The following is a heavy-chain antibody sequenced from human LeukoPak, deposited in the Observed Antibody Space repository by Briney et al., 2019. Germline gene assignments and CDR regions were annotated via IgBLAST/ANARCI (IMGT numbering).Heavy chain of an antibody. CDR3: ARELGRFYNWYFDL. Sequence: GASVKVSCKASGYTFTVYYIHWVRQAPGQGLEGMGWINPNSGGTNYAEKFQGRVTMTRDTSISTAYMELSRLRSDDTAVYYCARELGRFYNWYFDLWGRGTLVTVSS. CDR1: GYTFTVYY. CDR2: INPNSGGT. D-gene: IGHD3-3*01. J-gene: IGHJ2*01. V-gene: IGHV1-2*02.